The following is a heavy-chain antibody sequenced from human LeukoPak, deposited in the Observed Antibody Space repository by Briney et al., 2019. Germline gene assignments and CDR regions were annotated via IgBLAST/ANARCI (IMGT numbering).Heavy chain of an antibody. D-gene: IGHD4-17*01. CDR3: ASGGDYSDY. CDR2: IYYGGST. V-gene: IGHV4-59*08. CDR1: GGSISSYY. Sequence: SETLSLTCTVSGGSISSYYWSWIRQPPGKGLEWIGYIYYGGSTNYNPSLKSRVTISVDTSKNQFSLKLSSVTAADTAVYYCASGGDYSDYWGQGTLVTVSS. J-gene: IGHJ4*02.